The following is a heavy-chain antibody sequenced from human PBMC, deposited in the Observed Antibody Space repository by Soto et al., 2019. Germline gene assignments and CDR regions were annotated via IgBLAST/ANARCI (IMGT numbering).Heavy chain of an antibody. CDR2: IYYSGST. J-gene: IGHJ3*02. Sequence: QVQLQESGPGLVKPSQTLSLTCTVSGGSISSGDYYWSWIRQPPGKGLEWIGYIYYSGSTSYNPSLRSRVTISVDTSKNQFSLKLSSVTAADTAVYYCARDFAPYYYDTSKDHAFDIWGQGTMVTVSS. CDR3: ARDFAPYYYDTSKDHAFDI. V-gene: IGHV4-30-4*01. D-gene: IGHD3-22*01. CDR1: GGSISSGDYY.